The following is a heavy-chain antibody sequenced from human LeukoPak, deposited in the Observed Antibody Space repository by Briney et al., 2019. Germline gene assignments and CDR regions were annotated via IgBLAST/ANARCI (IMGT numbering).Heavy chain of an antibody. CDR2: ISGSGGTT. Sequence: PGGSLRLSCAVSGFTFNSYAMGWVRQAPGKGLEWVSAISGSGGTTYYADSVKGRFTISRDNTKNTLYLQMNSLRVEDTAVYYCARVKREMPTMLFDYWGQGMLVTVSS. J-gene: IGHJ4*02. V-gene: IGHV3-23*01. CDR1: GFTFNSYA. D-gene: IGHD5-24*01. CDR3: ARVKREMPTMLFDY.